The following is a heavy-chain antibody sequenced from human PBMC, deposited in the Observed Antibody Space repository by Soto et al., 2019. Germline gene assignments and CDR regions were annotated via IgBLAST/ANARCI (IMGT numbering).Heavy chain of an antibody. V-gene: IGHV1-46*01. J-gene: IGHJ4*02. CDR2: INPSSGFT. D-gene: IGHD6-19*01. CDR1: GYTFTNYF. CDR3: AFEYSSTSRLDY. Sequence: VASVKVSCKASGYTFTNYFIHWVRQAPGQGLEWMGLINPSSGFTTYAHEFQGRVTVTRDTSTSTVYMDLSSLSSEDTAVYYCAFEYSSTSRLDYWGQGILVTVSS.